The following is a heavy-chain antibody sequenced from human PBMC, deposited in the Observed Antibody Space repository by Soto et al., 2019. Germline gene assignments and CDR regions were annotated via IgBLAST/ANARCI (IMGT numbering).Heavy chain of an antibody. Sequence: QVQLVQSGAEVKKPGASVKVSCKASGYTFTGYYMHWVRQAPGQGLEWMGWINPNSGGTNYAQKFQGWVTMTRDTSITTAYMELSRLRSDDTAVYYCATSRDATSGGLDSWGQGTLVTVSS. CDR3: ATSRDATSGGLDS. CDR1: GYTFTGYY. D-gene: IGHD2-15*01. V-gene: IGHV1-2*04. J-gene: IGHJ4*02. CDR2: INPNSGGT.